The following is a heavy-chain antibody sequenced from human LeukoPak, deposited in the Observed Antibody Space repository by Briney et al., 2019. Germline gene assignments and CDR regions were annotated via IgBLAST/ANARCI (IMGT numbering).Heavy chain of an antibody. J-gene: IGHJ4*02. CDR1: GYTFINYA. Sequence: ASVTVSCTASGYTFINYAIHWVRQAPGQRLEWMGWINAYSGDTEYSQKLQGRVTITKDTSASTAYMDLSTLRSEDTAVYYCARGSSSDWPLEYWGRGILVTVSS. CDR3: ARGSSSDWPLEY. D-gene: IGHD6-19*01. CDR2: INAYSGDT. V-gene: IGHV1-3*01.